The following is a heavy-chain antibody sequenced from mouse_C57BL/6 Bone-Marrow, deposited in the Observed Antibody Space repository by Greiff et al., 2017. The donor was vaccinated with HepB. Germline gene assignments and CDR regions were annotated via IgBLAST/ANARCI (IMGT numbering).Heavy chain of an antibody. CDR1: GFNIKDYY. D-gene: IGHD1-1*01. Sequence: EVKLQESGAELVKPGASVKLSCTASGFNIKDYYMHWVKQRTEQGLEWIGRIDPEDGETKYAPKFQGKATITADTSSNTAYMQLSSLTSEDTAVYYCAREGGLITTVVATNYYAMDYWGQGTSVTVSS. CDR2: IDPEDGET. V-gene: IGHV14-2*01. CDR3: AREGGLITTVVATNYYAMDY. J-gene: IGHJ4*01.